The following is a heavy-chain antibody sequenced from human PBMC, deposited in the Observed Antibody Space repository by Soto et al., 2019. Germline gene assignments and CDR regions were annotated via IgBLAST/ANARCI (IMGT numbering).Heavy chain of an antibody. Sequence: ASVKVSCKASGYTFTSYAMHWVRQAPGQRLEWMGWINAGNGNTKYSQKFQGRVTITRDTSVSTASMELSSRRSEDTVVFYFGRVNGYCSSTSSPAPFDYWGRGTLVTVSS. CDR1: GYTFTSYA. J-gene: IGHJ4*02. CDR3: GRVNGYCSSTSSPAPFDY. CDR2: INAGNGNT. V-gene: IGHV1-3*01. D-gene: IGHD2-2*03.